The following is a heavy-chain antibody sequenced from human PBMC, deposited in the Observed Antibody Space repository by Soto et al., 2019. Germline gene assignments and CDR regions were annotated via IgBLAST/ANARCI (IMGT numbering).Heavy chain of an antibody. CDR2: MSPNSGNT. V-gene: IGHV1-8*01. D-gene: IGHD3-3*01. CDR1: GYTFTSYD. J-gene: IGHJ6*02. Sequence: ASVKVSCKASGYTFTSYDINWVRQATGQGLEWMGWMSPNSGNTGYAQKFQGRVTMTRNTSISTAYMELSSLRSEDTAVYYCARFDLRITIFGVVIPHGDYYYGMDVWGQGTTVTVSS. CDR3: ARFDLRITIFGVVIPHGDYYYGMDV.